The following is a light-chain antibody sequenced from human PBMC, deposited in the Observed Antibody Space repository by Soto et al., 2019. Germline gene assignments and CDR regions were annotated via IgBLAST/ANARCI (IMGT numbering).Light chain of an antibody. CDR1: QSISSW. CDR3: QQAA. V-gene: IGKV1-5*01. J-gene: IGKJ1*01. CDR2: DAS. Sequence: DIQMTQSPSTLSASVGDRVTITCRASQSISSWLAWYQQKPGKAPKLLIYDASSLESGVPSRFSGSGSGTEFTLTISSLQPYDFANYYCQQAAFGQGTKVEIK.